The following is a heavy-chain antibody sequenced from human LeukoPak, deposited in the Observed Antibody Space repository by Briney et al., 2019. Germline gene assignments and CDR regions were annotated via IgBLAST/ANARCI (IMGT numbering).Heavy chain of an antibody. D-gene: IGHD6-6*01. CDR3: ARAQYSSSYYFDY. V-gene: IGHV4-4*02. CDR2: IYHSGST. J-gene: IGHJ4*02. Sequence: PSGTLSLTCAVSGGSISSSNWWSWVRQPPGKGLEWIGEIYHSGSTNYNPSLKSRVTISVDTSKNQLSLKLSSVTAADTAVYYCARAQYSSSYYFDYWGQGTLVTVSS. CDR1: GGSISSSNW.